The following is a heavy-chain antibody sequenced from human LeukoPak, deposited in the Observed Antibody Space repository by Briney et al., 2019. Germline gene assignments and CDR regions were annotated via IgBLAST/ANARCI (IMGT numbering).Heavy chain of an antibody. J-gene: IGHJ4*02. CDR2: IWYDGNNE. CDR1: GFSFGSYA. CDR3: AKTNAYSLGGVGYFDY. D-gene: IGHD6-13*01. V-gene: IGHV3-33*06. Sequence: GTSLRLSCAASGFSFGSYAMHWVRQAPGKGLEWVAVIWYDGNNEYYVDSVKGRFTISRDNSKNTLYLQMNSLRAEDTAVYYCAKTNAYSLGGVGYFDYWGQGTLVTVSS.